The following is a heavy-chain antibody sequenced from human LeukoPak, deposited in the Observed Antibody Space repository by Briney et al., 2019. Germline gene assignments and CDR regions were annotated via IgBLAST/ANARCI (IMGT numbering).Heavy chain of an antibody. CDR1: GFTFSGYA. V-gene: IGHV3-23*01. D-gene: IGHD2-2*01. CDR3: AKDRENVVVPAAMDY. J-gene: IGHJ4*02. Sequence: GGSLRLSCAASGFTFSGYAMSWVRQAPGKGLEWVSAISGSGGSTYYADSVKGRFTISRDNSKNTLYLQMNSLRAEDTAVYYCAKDRENVVVPAAMDYWGQGTLVTVSS. CDR2: ISGSGGST.